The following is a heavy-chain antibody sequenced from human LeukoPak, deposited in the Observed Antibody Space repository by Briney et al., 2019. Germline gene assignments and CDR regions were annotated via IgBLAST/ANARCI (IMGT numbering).Heavy chain of an antibody. D-gene: IGHD1-26*01. Sequence: SETLSLTCTVSGVSMGSQYWSWIRQTPGKGLEWIGYMLYNARSDYNPSLKGRVSISVDTSKNQFSLKLSSVTEADTAVYYCARDEWEHNYWGQGILVTVSS. CDR1: GVSMGSQY. V-gene: IGHV4-59*11. J-gene: IGHJ4*02. CDR2: MLYNARS. CDR3: ARDEWEHNY.